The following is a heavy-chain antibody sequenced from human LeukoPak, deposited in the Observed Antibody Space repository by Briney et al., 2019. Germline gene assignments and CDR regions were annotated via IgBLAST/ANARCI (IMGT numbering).Heavy chain of an antibody. CDR3: ASFYCIGASCSLGDGMGV. CDR1: GFTFRTYW. CDR2: INQDGGET. Sequence: GGSLRLSCVVSGFTFRTYWMTWVRPAPRRGVEWVAHINQDGGETHYVDSVKGGFTVSRDNAKSSLYLQLTRLRADDTALYYCASFYCIGASCSLGDGMGVWGQGATVTVSS. D-gene: IGHD2-15*01. J-gene: IGHJ6*02. V-gene: IGHV3-7*01.